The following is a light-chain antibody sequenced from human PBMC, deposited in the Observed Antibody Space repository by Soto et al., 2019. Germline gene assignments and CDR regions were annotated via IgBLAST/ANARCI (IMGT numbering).Light chain of an antibody. CDR1: QTISSTY. Sequence: EIVLTQSPGTLSLSPGERATLSCRASQTISSTYLAWYQQKPGQAPRLLIYDLSSRATGIPDRFSGSGSETDFTLTISRLEPEDFAVYYCQLYGSSPFTFGQGTKLEIK. J-gene: IGKJ2*01. CDR2: DLS. V-gene: IGKV3-20*01. CDR3: QLYGSSPFT.